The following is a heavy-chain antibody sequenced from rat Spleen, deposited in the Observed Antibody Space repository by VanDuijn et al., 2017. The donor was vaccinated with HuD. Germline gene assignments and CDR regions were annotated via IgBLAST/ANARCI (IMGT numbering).Heavy chain of an antibody. V-gene: IGHV5-29*01. Sequence: EVQLVESDGGLVQPGRSLKLSCAASGFTFSNYGMAWVRQAPTKGLEWVATISYDGSSTYYRDSVKGRFTISRDNAKSTLYLQMDSLRSEDTATYYCARLRRWWYFDFWGPGTMVTVSS. D-gene: IGHD3-1*01. CDR3: ARLRRWWYFDF. CDR1: GFTFSNYG. CDR2: ISYDGSST. J-gene: IGHJ1*01.